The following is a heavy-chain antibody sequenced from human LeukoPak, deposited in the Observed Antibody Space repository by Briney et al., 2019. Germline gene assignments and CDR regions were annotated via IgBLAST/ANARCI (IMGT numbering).Heavy chain of an antibody. V-gene: IGHV7-4-1*02. CDR1: GYTFTGYY. CDR2: INTNTGNP. CDR3: ARGPEQLVLHGFDY. D-gene: IGHD6-13*01. J-gene: IGHJ4*02. Sequence: GASVKVSCKASGYTFTGYYMHWVRQAPGQGLEWMGWINTNTGNPTYAQGFTGRFVFSLDTSVSTAYLQISSLKAEDTAVYYCARGPEQLVLHGFDYWGQGTLVTVSS.